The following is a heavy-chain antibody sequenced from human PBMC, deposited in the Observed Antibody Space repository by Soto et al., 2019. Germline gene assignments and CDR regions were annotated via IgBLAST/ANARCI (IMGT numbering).Heavy chain of an antibody. J-gene: IGHJ4*02. Sequence: QVQLQQWGAGLLKPSETLSLTCAVYGGSFSGYYWTWIRQSPEKGLEWIGEVNHSGTTYYNPSLKTRVTISVNTPKNQCSLKMSSVTAADTAVYYCARGIGYCSSINCYSSRRLRFDSWGQGTLVTVSS. CDR1: GGSFSGYY. D-gene: IGHD2-2*01. CDR3: ARGIGYCSSINCYSSRRLRFDS. CDR2: VNHSGTT. V-gene: IGHV4-34*01.